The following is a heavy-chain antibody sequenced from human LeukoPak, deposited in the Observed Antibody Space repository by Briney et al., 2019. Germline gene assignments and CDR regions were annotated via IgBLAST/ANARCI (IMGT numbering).Heavy chain of an antibody. CDR2: ISAYNGNT. J-gene: IGHJ4*02. D-gene: IGHD6-19*01. Sequence: SSVKVSCKASGYTFTSYGISWVRQAPGQGLEWMGWISAYNGNTNYAQKLQGRVTMTTDTSTSTAYMELRSLRSDDTAVYYCASGARGGWYPPFDYWGQGTLVTVSS. CDR1: GYTFTSYG. CDR3: ASGARGGWYPPFDY. V-gene: IGHV1-18*01.